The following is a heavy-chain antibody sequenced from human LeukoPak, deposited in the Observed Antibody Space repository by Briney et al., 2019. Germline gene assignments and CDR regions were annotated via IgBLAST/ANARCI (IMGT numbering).Heavy chain of an antibody. CDR3: ARDNIGVYYGSGVDQKYYYYMDV. D-gene: IGHD3-10*01. J-gene: IGHJ6*03. CDR1: GFTVSSNY. Sequence: GGSLRLSCAASGFTVSSNYISWVRQAPGKGVEWVSVIYRGGSTYYADSGKGRFTLSRDNSKNTQYLQINSLRDEDTAVHYCARDNIGVYYGSGVDQKYYYYMDVWGRETTVTISS. V-gene: IGHV3-53*01. CDR2: IYRGGST.